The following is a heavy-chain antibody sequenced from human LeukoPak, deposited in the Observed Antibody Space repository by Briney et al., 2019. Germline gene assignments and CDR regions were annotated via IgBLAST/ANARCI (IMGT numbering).Heavy chain of an antibody. CDR3: AKLGFYDILTGQRGNWFDP. V-gene: IGHV3-23*01. J-gene: IGHJ5*02. CDR2: ISGSGGST. CDR1: GFTFSSYG. Sequence: GGSLRLSCAASGFTFSSYGMSWVRQAPGKGLEWVSAISGSGGSTYYADSVKGRFTISRDNSKNTLYLQMNSLRAEDTAVYYCAKLGFYDILTGQRGNWFDPWGQGTLVTVSS. D-gene: IGHD3-9*01.